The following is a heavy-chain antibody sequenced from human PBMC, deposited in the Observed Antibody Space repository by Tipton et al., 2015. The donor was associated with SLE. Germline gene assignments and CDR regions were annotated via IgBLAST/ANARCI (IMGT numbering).Heavy chain of an antibody. CDR1: GFTFDDYG. D-gene: IGHD2-21*02. J-gene: IGHJ3*02. V-gene: IGHV3-20*04. Sequence: GSLRLSCAASGFTFDDYGMSWVRQAPGKGLEWVSGINWNGGSTGYADSVKGRFTISRDNAKNSLYLQMNSLRAEDTALYYCARYCGGDCYPGYAFDIWGQGTMVTVSS. CDR2: INWNGGST. CDR3: ARYCGGDCYPGYAFDI.